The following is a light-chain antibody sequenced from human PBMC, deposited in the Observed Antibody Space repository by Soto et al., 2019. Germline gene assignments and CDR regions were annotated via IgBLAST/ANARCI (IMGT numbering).Light chain of an antibody. CDR1: QPISIW. V-gene: IGKV1-12*01. Sequence: DIQMTQSPSSVSASVGDRVTITCRASQPISIWLAWYQQKPGTAPKLVISAATNLQSGVPSRFSGSGSGTDFTLTISSLQPEDFAIYYCQQANSFPLTCGGGTKVDIK. CDR3: QQANSFPLT. J-gene: IGKJ4*01. CDR2: AAT.